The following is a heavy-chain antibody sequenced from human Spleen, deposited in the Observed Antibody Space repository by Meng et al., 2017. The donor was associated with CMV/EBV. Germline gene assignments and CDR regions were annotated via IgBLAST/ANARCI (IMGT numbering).Heavy chain of an antibody. CDR2: ITSGSGSI. Sequence: ETLSLTSAASGFTFDDYAMHWVRQAPGKGLEWVSSITSGSGSIYYADSVNGRFTVSRDNARNSLYLQMNSLRAEDAAVYYCAREKECSSTSCQFDLYYYYGMDVWGQGTTVTVSS. V-gene: IGHV3-21*01. CDR3: AREKECSSTSCQFDLYYYYGMDV. D-gene: IGHD2-2*01. CDR1: GFTFDDYA. J-gene: IGHJ6*02.